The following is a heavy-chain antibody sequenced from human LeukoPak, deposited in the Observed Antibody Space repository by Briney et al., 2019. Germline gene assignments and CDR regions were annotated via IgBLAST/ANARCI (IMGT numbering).Heavy chain of an antibody. CDR3: ARSPFFYDSSGGYDY. D-gene: IGHD3-22*01. J-gene: IGHJ4*02. Sequence: SETLSLTCAVSGGSISSGGYSWSWIRQPPGKGLEWIGYIYYSGSTNYNPSLKSRVTISVDTSKNQFSLKLSSVTAADTAVYYCARSPFFYDSSGGYDYWGQGTLVTVSS. V-gene: IGHV4-61*08. CDR2: IYYSGST. CDR1: GGSISSGGYS.